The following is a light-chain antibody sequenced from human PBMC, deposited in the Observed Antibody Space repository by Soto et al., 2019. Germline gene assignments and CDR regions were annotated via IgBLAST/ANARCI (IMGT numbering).Light chain of an antibody. Sequence: DIVMAQAPAALSDPPGERATLCWRASQSVSSNLAWYQQKPGQAPRLLIYGASSRATGIPDRFSGSGSGTDFTLTISRLEPEDFAVYYCQQYGSSPPTFGQGTKVDIK. CDR3: QQYGSSPPT. CDR1: QSVSSN. CDR2: GAS. V-gene: IGKV3-20*01. J-gene: IGKJ1*01.